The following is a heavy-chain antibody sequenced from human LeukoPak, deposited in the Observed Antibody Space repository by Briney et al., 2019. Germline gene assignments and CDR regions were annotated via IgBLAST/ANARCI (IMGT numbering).Heavy chain of an antibody. CDR3: VRDGGFYYTASPNSWFDP. CDR2: ISNRGSP. D-gene: IGHD2-15*01. Sequence: SVTLSLTCLVSGFSISSDDCWGWIRQPPGKGLEWIGSISNRGSPYYNPSLKSRVTMSVDTPNNHFSLRLSSVTAADTAVYYCVRDGGFYYTASPNSWFDPWGQGTLVTVSS. CDR1: GFSISSDDC. J-gene: IGHJ5*02. V-gene: IGHV4-38-2*02.